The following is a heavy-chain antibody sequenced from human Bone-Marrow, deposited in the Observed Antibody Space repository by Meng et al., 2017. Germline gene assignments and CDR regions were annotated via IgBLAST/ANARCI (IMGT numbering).Heavy chain of an antibody. CDR3: ARDGTWIQLPHENWYFDL. J-gene: IGHJ2*01. Sequence: SVKVSCKAPGGIFSNSVVGWVRQALGQGLEWMGGINGVFGTTNYAQKFQGRVTITTDESTSTVYMELSSLRSEDTAVYYCARDGTWIQLPHENWYFDLWGRGTLVTVSS. CDR1: GGIFSNSV. D-gene: IGHD5-18*01. CDR2: INGVFGTT. V-gene: IGHV1-69*05.